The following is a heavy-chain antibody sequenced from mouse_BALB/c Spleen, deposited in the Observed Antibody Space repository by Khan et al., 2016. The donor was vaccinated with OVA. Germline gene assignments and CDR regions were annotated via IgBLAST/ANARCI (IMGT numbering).Heavy chain of an antibody. CDR3: ARHGVLALFTY. CDR2: VDPFSGGT. D-gene: IGHD1-1*02. V-gene: IGHV1S135*01. Sequence: EVQLQESGPELMKPGASVKISCKASGYSFTSYYLHWVMQSHGESLEWIGYVDPFSGGTTCNQKFKGKAILTVDKSSSIAYMNLSNLTTEDSEVYYCARHGVLALFTYWGQGTLVTVSA. CDR1: GYSFTSYY. J-gene: IGHJ3*01.